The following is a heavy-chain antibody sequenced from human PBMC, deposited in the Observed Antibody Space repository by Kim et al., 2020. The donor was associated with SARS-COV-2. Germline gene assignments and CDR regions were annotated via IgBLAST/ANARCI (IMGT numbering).Heavy chain of an antibody. D-gene: IGHD6-6*01. CDR1: GFNFNIYS. Sequence: GGSLRLSCAASGFNFNIYSMNWVRQAPGKGLEWVSYISGSSGTKYYADSVKGRFTISRDNAKNSLYLQMNNLRAEDTAVYYCATLVEHLETFDIWGQGTMVTVSS. V-gene: IGHV3-48*04. CDR3: ATLVEHLETFDI. J-gene: IGHJ3*02. CDR2: ISGSSGTK.